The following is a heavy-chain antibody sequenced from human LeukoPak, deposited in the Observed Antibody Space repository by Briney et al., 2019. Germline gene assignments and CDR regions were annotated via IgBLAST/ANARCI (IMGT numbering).Heavy chain of an antibody. V-gene: IGHV1-18*01. CDR3: ARVKTITIFGVVIIRWFDP. Sequence: ASVKVSCKASGYTFTSYGVSWVRQAPGQGLEGMGWISAYNGNTNYAQKLQGRVTMTTDTSTSKAYMELRSLRSDDTAVYYCARVKTITIFGVVIIRWFDPWGQGTLVTVSS. J-gene: IGHJ5*02. D-gene: IGHD3-3*01. CDR1: GYTFTSYG. CDR2: ISAYNGNT.